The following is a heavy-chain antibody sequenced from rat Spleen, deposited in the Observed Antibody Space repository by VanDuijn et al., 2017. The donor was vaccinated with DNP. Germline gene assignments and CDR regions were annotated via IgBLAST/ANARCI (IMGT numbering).Heavy chain of an antibody. V-gene: IGHV2-64*01. CDR2: MWAGGNK. J-gene: IGHJ2*01. Sequence: QVQLKETGPDLVKPTQTLSLTCTVSGFSLTRYPVHWVRQPPGNGLEWLGIMWAGGNKDYNPALKSRLSISRDTSKSQVFLKMNSLQTEDIATYYCARESPGLGARFDYWGQGVMVTVSS. D-gene: IGHD5-1*01. CDR3: ARESPGLGARFDY. CDR1: GFSLTRYP.